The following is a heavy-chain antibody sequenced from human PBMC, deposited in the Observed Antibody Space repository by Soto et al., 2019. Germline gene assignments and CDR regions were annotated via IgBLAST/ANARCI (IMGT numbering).Heavy chain of an antibody. J-gene: IGHJ4*02. CDR2: IDYTGSYS. Sequence: PGGSLRLSCAASGFTVSSNYMSWVRQAPGKGLEWVSYIDYTGSYSNYADSVKGRFTISRDNSKNTLYLQMNSLRAEDTAVYYCASSRSGMIVAPHSYDYWGQGTLVTVSS. CDR1: GFTVSSNY. D-gene: IGHD3-22*01. V-gene: IGHV3-53*01. CDR3: ASSRSGMIVAPHSYDY.